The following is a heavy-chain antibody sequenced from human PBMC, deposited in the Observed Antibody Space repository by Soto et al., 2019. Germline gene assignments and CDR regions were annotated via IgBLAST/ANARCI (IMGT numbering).Heavy chain of an antibody. Sequence: EVQLVESGGGLVQPGGSLRLSCAASGFSFSTYTMNWVRQAPGKGLEWVSYISSSGNTIYYADSVKGRFTISRDNAKNSLYLHMNSLRDEDTAVYYCASDITATTSYWGQGTLVTVSS. CDR2: ISSSGNTI. CDR1: GFSFSTYT. D-gene: IGHD1-7*01. CDR3: ASDITATTSY. J-gene: IGHJ4*02. V-gene: IGHV3-48*02.